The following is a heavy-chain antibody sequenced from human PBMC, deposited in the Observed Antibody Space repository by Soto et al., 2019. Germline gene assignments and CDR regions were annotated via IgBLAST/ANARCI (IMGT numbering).Heavy chain of an antibody. D-gene: IGHD5-12*01. Sequence: ASVKVSCKASGYTFTGYYMHWVRQAPGQGLEWMGWINPNTGGTNYAQNFQGRVTMTRDTSISTAYMELSRLTSDDTAVYYCARDRPPGFWGQGTPVTVSS. CDR1: GYTFTGYY. CDR2: INPNTGGT. V-gene: IGHV1-2*02. J-gene: IGHJ4*02. CDR3: ARDRPPGF.